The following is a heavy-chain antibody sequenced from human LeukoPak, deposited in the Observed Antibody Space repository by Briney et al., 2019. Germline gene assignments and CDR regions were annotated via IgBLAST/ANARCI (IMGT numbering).Heavy chain of an antibody. CDR1: GFIVSSNY. V-gene: IGHV3-23*01. Sequence: GGSLRLSCAASGFIVSSNYMNWVRQAPGKGLEWVSTISGGGGSTYYADSVKGRFTISRDNSKNTLYLQVNSLRAEDTAVYYCAKGGKWDVTPFDYWGQGTLVTVSS. CDR3: AKGGKWDVTPFDY. CDR2: ISGGGGST. J-gene: IGHJ4*02. D-gene: IGHD1-26*01.